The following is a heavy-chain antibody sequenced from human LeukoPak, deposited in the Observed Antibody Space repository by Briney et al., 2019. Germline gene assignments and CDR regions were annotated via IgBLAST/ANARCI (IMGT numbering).Heavy chain of an antibody. D-gene: IGHD3-22*01. CDR1: GFAFSNYA. CDR2: VSGKTGTT. Sequence: GGSLRLSCAASGFAFSNYAMSWVRQAPGKGLEWVSVVSGKTGTTYYADSVRGRFTTSSDNSKNTLYLQMNRLRAEDTAVYYCARPGLHHYDTTGYYSFDYWGQGTLVTVSS. CDR3: ARPGLHHYDTTGYYSFDY. J-gene: IGHJ4*02. V-gene: IGHV3-23*01.